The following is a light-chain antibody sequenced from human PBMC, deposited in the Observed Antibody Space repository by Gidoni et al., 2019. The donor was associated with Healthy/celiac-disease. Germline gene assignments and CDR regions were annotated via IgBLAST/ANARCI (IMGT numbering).Light chain of an antibody. CDR3: MQALQTTPIT. Sequence: DIVITQSLLSLPVTPGEPASISCRSSQSLLHSNGYNYLDWYLQQQGQSPQHLIYLGSIRASGVPERCSGGGSGTDVTLKISRVEDADVGVYYCMQALQTTPITFGQGTRLEIK. CDR1: QSLLHSNGYNY. CDR2: LGS. V-gene: IGKV2-28*01. J-gene: IGKJ5*01.